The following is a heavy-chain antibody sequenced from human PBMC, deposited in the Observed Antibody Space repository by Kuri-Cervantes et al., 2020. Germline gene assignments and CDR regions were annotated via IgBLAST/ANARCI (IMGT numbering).Heavy chain of an antibody. D-gene: IGHD1-14*01. CDR1: GYTFSTYG. CDR2: ISATNGDT. CDR3: ARGQYRGLFDY. Sequence: ASVKVSCKASGYTFSTYGIAWVRQAPGQGLEWMGWISATNGDTNYAQRLQGRVTMTTDTSASTAYMELKSLTSEDTAVYYCARGQYRGLFDYWGQGTLVTVSS. J-gene: IGHJ4*02. V-gene: IGHV1-18*01.